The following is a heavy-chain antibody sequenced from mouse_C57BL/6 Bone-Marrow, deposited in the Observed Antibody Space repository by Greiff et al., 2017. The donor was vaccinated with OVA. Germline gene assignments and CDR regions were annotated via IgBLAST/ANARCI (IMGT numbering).Heavy chain of an antibody. Sequence: VQLQQPGAELVKPGASVKLSCKASGYTFTSYWMHWVKQRPGQGLEWIGMIHPTSGSTNYNEKFKSKATLTVDKSSSTAYMQLSSLTSEDSAVYYCARTFITTVVAHWYFDVWGTGTTVTVSS. D-gene: IGHD1-1*01. CDR2: IHPTSGST. V-gene: IGHV1-64*01. CDR3: ARTFITTVVAHWYFDV. J-gene: IGHJ1*03. CDR1: GYTFTSYW.